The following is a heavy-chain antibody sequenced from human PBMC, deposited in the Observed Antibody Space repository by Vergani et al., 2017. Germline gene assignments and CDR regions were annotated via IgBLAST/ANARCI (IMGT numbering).Heavy chain of an antibody. D-gene: IGHD2-21*01. CDR2: INHSGST. CDR3: ARVRRWCRYRTLGAFDI. J-gene: IGHJ3*02. V-gene: IGHV4-34*01. Sequence: QVQLQQWGAGLLKPSETLSLTCAVYGGSFSGYYWSWIRQPPGKGLEWIGEINHSGSTNYNPSLKRRVTISVDTSKNQFSLKLSSVTAADTAVYYCARVRRWCRYRTLGAFDIWGQGTMVTVSS. CDR1: GGSFSGYY.